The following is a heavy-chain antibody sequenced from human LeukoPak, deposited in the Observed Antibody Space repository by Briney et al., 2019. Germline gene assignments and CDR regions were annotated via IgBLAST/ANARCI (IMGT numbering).Heavy chain of an antibody. CDR3: ASGPGDFGDPFDY. D-gene: IGHD4-17*01. Sequence: PGGSLRLSCAASGFTFSSYWMHWVRQAPGKGLVWVSRINSDGSSTSYADSVKGRFTIPRDNAKNTLYLQMYSLRVEDTAVYYCASGPGDFGDPFDYWGQGTLVTVSS. CDR1: GFTFSSYW. V-gene: IGHV3-74*01. J-gene: IGHJ4*02. CDR2: INSDGSST.